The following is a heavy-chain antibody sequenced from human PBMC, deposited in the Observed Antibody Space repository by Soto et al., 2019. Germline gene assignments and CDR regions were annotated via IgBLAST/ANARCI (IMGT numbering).Heavy chain of an antibody. D-gene: IGHD7-27*01. CDR1: GFTFSSYA. Sequence: GGSLRLSCAASGFTFSSYAMSWVRQAPGKGLEWVSAISGSGGSTYYADSVKGRFTISRDKSKNTLYLQMNSLRAEDTAVYYCAKGLTGDSQLDYWGQGTLVTVSS. CDR2: ISGSGGST. J-gene: IGHJ4*02. CDR3: AKGLTGDSQLDY. V-gene: IGHV3-23*01.